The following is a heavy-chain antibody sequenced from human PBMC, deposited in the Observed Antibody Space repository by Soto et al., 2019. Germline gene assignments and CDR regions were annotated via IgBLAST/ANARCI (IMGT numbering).Heavy chain of an antibody. CDR2: IIPIFGKV. CDR1: GDTFSNFA. D-gene: IGHD3-16*01. Sequence: QVQLVQSGAEVRKPRSSVKVSCQASGDTFSNFAITWVRQAPGQGLDWMGGIIPIFGKVYYAHKFQGRVTITADEATSTAYMELVSLRSDDTATYYCAKMDPSFGGGEGFDPWGQGTLVTVSS. CDR3: AKMDPSFGGGEGFDP. J-gene: IGHJ5*02. V-gene: IGHV1-69*01.